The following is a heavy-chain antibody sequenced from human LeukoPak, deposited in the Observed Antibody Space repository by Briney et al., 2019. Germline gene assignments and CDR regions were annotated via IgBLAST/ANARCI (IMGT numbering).Heavy chain of an antibody. CDR2: MSGDATST. V-gene: IGHV3-23*01. CDR3: AKRTSGSSWYSSDS. D-gene: IGHD6-13*01. Sequence: PGGSLRLSCAASGFTFSSFAMNWVRQAPGKGLEWVSTMSGDATSTYYADSVKGRFTISGDNSKTTLFLQMNSLRAEDTAVYYCAKRTSGSSWYSSDSWGQGTLVTVSS. CDR1: GFTFSSFA. J-gene: IGHJ4*02.